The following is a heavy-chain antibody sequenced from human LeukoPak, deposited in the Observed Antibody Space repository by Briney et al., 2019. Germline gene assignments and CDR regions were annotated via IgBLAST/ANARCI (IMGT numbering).Heavy chain of an antibody. V-gene: IGHV3-66*02. D-gene: IGHD1-26*01. J-gene: IGHJ4*02. CDR3: AAGIVAAFGVFDY. Sequence: PGGSLRLSCAASAFTVSSNFMSWVRQAPGKGLEWVSPIYGGGSTYYADSVKGRFTISRDNSKNTLYLQMNSLRAEDTAVYYCAAGIVAAFGVFDYWGQGTLVTVSS. CDR1: AFTVSSNF. CDR2: IYGGGST.